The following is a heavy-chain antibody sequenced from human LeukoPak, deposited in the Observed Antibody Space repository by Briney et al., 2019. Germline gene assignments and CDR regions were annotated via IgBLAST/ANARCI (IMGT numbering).Heavy chain of an antibody. V-gene: IGHV3-21*06. Sequence: PGGSLRLSCGASGFIFSSYSMNWVRQAPGKGLEWVSSISSSSSNIYYADSVKGRFTISRDNAKNSLYLQMNSLRADDTAVYYCARDRYYYDSSGHYPGGDYWGQGTLVTVSS. CDR1: GFIFSSYS. CDR3: ARDRYYYDSSGHYPGGDY. CDR2: ISSSSSNI. D-gene: IGHD3-22*01. J-gene: IGHJ4*02.